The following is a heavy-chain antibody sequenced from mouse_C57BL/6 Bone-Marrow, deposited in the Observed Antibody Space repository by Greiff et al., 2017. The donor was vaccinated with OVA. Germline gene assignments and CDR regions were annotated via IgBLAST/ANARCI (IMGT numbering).Heavy chain of an antibody. J-gene: IGHJ4*01. V-gene: IGHV1-15*01. CDR1: GFTFTDYD. Sequence: QVQLQQSGAELVRPGASVTLSCKASGFTFTDYDMPWVKQTPVHGLEWIGAIDPETGGTAYNQKFKGKAILTADKSSSTAYMQLRRLTSEDSAVYYCTRGYSNYYAMDYWGEGTSVTVSS. D-gene: IGHD2-5*01. CDR2: IDPETGGT. CDR3: TRGYSNYYAMDY.